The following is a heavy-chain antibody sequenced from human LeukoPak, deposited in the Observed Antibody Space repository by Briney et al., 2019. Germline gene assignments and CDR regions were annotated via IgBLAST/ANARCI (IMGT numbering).Heavy chain of an antibody. D-gene: IGHD5-12*01. CDR1: GGSISSGSYY. CDR2: IYPSGTT. V-gene: IGHV4-61*02. CDR3: ARGQEVVAENYFDY. Sequence: SQTQSLTCTVSGGSISSGSYYWRWIRQPAGKGLEWIGRIYPSGTTNYNPSLKSRVTISVDTSKNQFSLKLRSVTAADTAVYYCARGQEVVAENYFDYWGQGTLVTVSS. J-gene: IGHJ4*02.